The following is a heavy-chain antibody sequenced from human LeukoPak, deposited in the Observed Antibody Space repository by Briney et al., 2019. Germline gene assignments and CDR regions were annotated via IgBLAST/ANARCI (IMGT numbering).Heavy chain of an antibody. CDR1: GYNFMNYG. Sequence: ASVKVSCKASGYNFMNYGVTWVRQAPGHGLEWIGWVSSHNNYTNYAQIFQGRVTMTTDTSTSTAYMELRSLRSDDTAVYFCARELYGDFLPGEYWGQGTLVTVSS. CDR3: ARELYGDFLPGEY. J-gene: IGHJ1*01. V-gene: IGHV1-18*01. D-gene: IGHD4-17*01. CDR2: VSSHNNYT.